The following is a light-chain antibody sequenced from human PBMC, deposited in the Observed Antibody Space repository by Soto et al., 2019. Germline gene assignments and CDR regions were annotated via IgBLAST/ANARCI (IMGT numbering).Light chain of an antibody. J-gene: IGKJ5*01. CDR3: QQYGSYPIT. V-gene: IGKV3-20*01. Sequence: EIVLTQSPGTLSLSPGRRSTLSCRASQSVSSSYLEWYQQKPGQAPRLLIYGASSRATGIPERFSGSGSGTDFTLTISRLAPEDFELYYCQQYGSYPITFGQGTRLEIK. CDR2: GAS. CDR1: QSVSSSY.